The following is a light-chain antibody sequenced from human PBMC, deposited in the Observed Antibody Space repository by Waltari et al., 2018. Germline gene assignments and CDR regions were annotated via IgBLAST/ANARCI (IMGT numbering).Light chain of an antibody. V-gene: IGKV3-15*01. Sequence: IVMTQSPATLSVSPGEGATLPCKASQSLSSNLAWYQQKPGQLPRLLIYGASTRATGIPARFSGSGSGTEFTLTISSLQSEDFAVYYCQQYNKWPPRYTFGQGTKVEIK. CDR2: GAS. CDR1: QSLSSN. J-gene: IGKJ2*01. CDR3: QQYNKWPPRYT.